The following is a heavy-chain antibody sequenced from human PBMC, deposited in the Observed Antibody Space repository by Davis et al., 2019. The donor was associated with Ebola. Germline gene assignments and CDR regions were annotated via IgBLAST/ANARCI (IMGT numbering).Heavy chain of an antibody. Sequence: ASVKVSCKASGGTFRSYAINWVRQAPGQGLEWMGWINPHNGNTKYAQNVQGRVTMTTDTSTSTAYMEVGILRSDDTAVYYCARAQFPTTSDHWGQGTLVTVSS. V-gene: IGHV1-18*01. CDR1: GGTFRSYA. CDR3: ARAQFPTTSDH. D-gene: IGHD1-1*01. J-gene: IGHJ4*02. CDR2: INPHNGNT.